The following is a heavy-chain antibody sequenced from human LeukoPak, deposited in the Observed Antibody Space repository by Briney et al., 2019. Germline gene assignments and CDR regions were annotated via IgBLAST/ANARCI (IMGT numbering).Heavy chain of an antibody. J-gene: IGHJ4*02. CDR1: GFTVSSNY. CDR2: IYSGGTT. D-gene: IGHD5-12*01. CDR3: AKDLRDSGD. Sequence: GGSLRLSCAAPGFTVSSNYMSWVRQAPGKGLEWVSVIYSGGTTYYADSVKGRFTISRDISKNSLYLQMNSLRIEDTALYYCAKDLRDSGDWGQGTLVTVSS. V-gene: IGHV3-53*05.